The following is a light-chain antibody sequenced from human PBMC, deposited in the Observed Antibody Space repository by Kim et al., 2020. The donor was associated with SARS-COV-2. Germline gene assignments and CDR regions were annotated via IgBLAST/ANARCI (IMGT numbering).Light chain of an antibody. CDR3: FLSYGETRV. Sequence: PGEAVTRTCGSSAAAVTAGHWTYWVQQKPGQAPRTLIYDTNNKHSWTHARFSGSLLGGKAALNLSGAQPEDEAEYYCFLSYGETRVFGGGTQLTVL. CDR1: AAAVTAGHW. J-gene: IGLJ3*02. CDR2: DTN. V-gene: IGLV7-46*01.